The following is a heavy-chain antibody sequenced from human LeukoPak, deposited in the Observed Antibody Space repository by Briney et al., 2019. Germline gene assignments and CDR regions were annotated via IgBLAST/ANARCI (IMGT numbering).Heavy chain of an antibody. Sequence: GGSLRLSCVDPGFNFDDYGMSWVRQLPGEGRGVVAGINWDGGSTFYADSVKGRFIISRDNAKNSLFLQMNSLRVEDTALYYCARDLSSNWYNFAYWGQGTLVTVSS. CDR1: GFNFDDYG. J-gene: IGHJ4*02. CDR3: ARDLSSNWYNFAY. CDR2: INWDGGST. D-gene: IGHD6-13*01. V-gene: IGHV3-20*04.